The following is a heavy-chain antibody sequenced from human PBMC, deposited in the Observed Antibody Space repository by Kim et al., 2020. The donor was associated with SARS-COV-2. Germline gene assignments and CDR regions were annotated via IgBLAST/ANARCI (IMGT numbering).Heavy chain of an antibody. CDR1: GFTFSSYW. CDR2: IKQDGSEK. CDR3: ASHGTYCGGDCYSNIDY. Sequence: GGSLRPSCAVSGFTFSSYWMSWVRQAPGKGLEWVANIKQDGSEKYYVDSVRGRFTISRDNAKNSLYLQMNSLRAEDTAVYYCASHGTYCGGDCYSNIDY. D-gene: IGHD2-21*01. J-gene: IGHJ4*01. V-gene: IGHV3-7*01.